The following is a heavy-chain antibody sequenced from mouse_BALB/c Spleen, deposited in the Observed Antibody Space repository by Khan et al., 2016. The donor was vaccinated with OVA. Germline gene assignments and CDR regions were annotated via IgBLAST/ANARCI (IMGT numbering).Heavy chain of an antibody. D-gene: IGHD4-1*01. CDR2: ISSDGDYT. V-gene: IGHV5-6*01. CDR1: GFTFSSYS. Sequence: EVQLVESGGDLVKPGGSLKLSCAASGFTFSSYSMSWVRQPPDKRLEWVASISSDGDYTYYPDSVKGRFTISRDNAKNTLYLQMSSLKSEDTAMYYCASHLTGSFAYWGQGTLVTVSA. CDR3: ASHLTGSFAY. J-gene: IGHJ3*01.